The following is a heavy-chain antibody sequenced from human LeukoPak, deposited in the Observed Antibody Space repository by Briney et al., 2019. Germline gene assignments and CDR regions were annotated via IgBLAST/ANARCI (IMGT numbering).Heavy chain of an antibody. V-gene: IGHV4-59*08. D-gene: IGHD3-10*01. CDR1: DGSISGYY. CDR2: IHYSGST. J-gene: IGHJ4*02. Sequence: SETLSLTCTVSDGSISGYYWSWIRQPPGKALEWIGYIHYSGSTNYNPSLKSRVTISVDTSKNHFSLKLSSVTAADTAVYYCARLISGVGYFDYWGQGTLVTVSS. CDR3: ARLISGVGYFDY.